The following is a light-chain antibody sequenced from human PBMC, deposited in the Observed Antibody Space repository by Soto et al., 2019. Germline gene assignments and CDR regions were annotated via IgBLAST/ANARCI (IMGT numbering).Light chain of an antibody. CDR1: QSISSW. CDR3: QQYNSYWT. Sequence: DIQMTQSPSTLSASVGDRVTITCRASQSISSWLAWYQQKPGKAPKLLIYKASSLESGVPSRFSDSGYGTEFTLTISSLQPDDFATYYCQQYNSYWTFGQGTK. V-gene: IGKV1-5*03. CDR2: KAS. J-gene: IGKJ1*01.